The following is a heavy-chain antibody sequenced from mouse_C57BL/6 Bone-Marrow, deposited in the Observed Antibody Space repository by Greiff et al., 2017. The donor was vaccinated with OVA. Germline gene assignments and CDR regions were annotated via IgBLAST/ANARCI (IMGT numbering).Heavy chain of an antibody. CDR3: ARYYYGSSYGYWYFDV. J-gene: IGHJ1*03. V-gene: IGHV1-81*01. CDR2: IYPRSGNT. D-gene: IGHD1-1*01. CDR1: GYTFTSYG. Sequence: QVQLQQSGAELARPGASVKLSCKASGYTFTSYGISWVKQRTGQGLEWIGEIYPRSGNTYYNEKLKGKATLTADKSSSTAYMELRSLTSEDSAVYFCARYYYGSSYGYWYFDVWGTGTTVTVSS.